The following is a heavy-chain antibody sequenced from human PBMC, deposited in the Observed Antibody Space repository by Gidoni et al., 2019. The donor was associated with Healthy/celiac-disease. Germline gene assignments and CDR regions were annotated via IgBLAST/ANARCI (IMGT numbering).Heavy chain of an antibody. Sequence: EVQLVESGGGLVKPGGSLRLSCAASGFTFSSYSMNWVRQAPGQGLEWVSSMSSSSSYIYYADSVKGRFTISRDNAKNSLYLQMNSLRAEDTAVYYCARESYSSSWYVDYWGQGTLVTVSS. CDR1: GFTFSSYS. J-gene: IGHJ4*02. CDR2: MSSSSSYI. CDR3: ARESYSSSWYVDY. V-gene: IGHV3-21*01. D-gene: IGHD6-13*01.